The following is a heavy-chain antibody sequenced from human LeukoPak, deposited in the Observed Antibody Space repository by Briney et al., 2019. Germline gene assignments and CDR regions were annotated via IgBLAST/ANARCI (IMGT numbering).Heavy chain of an antibody. D-gene: IGHD5-24*01. Sequence: ASVKVSCKASGYTFTSYYILWLRQAPGQGPEWMGMINLIGGLTHYAPKFQGRVTMTRDTSTSTVYMELSSLGSEDTAVYYCARQQGIQYLNFDYWGQGALITVSS. J-gene: IGHJ4*02. V-gene: IGHV1-46*01. CDR2: INLIGGLT. CDR3: ARQQGIQYLNFDY. CDR1: GYTFTSYY.